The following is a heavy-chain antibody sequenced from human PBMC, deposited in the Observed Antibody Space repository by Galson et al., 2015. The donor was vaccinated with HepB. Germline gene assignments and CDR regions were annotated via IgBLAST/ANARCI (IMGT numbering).Heavy chain of an antibody. J-gene: IGHJ6*02. CDR2: IYSGGST. D-gene: IGHD3-16*02. CDR1: GFTVSSNY. V-gene: IGHV3-66*01. Sequence: SLRLSCAASGFTVSSNYMSWVRQAPGKGLEWVSVIYSGGSTYYADSVKGRFTISRGNSKNTLYLQMNSLRAEDTAVYYCAIETFGGVIVDYGMDVWGQGTTVTVSS. CDR3: AIETFGGVIVDYGMDV.